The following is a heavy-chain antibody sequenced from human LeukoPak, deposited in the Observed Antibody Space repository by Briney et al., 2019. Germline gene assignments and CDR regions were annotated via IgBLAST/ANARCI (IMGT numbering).Heavy chain of an antibody. J-gene: IGHJ3*02. CDR1: GFTFSSYW. Sequence: GGSLRLSCAASGFTFSSYWLSWVRQAPGKGLEWVANIKLDGSEKYYVDSVKGRFTISRDNAKNSLYLQMNSLRAEDTAVYYCARLAAPDAFDIWGQGTMVTVSS. CDR2: IKLDGSEK. D-gene: IGHD6-13*01. CDR3: ARLAAPDAFDI. V-gene: IGHV3-7*01.